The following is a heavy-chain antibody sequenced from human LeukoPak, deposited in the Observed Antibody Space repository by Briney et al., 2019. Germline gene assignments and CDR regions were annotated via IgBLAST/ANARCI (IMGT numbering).Heavy chain of an antibody. CDR3: ARDPVAGTTTFDY. J-gene: IGHJ4*02. CDR1: GFTFSSYW. Sequence: GGSLRLSCAASGFTFSSYWMSWVRQAPGKGLEWVANIKQDGSEKYYVDSVKGRFTISRDNAKNSLYLQMNSLRAEDTAVYYCARDPVAGTTTFDYWGQGTLVTVSS. D-gene: IGHD1-7*01. CDR2: IKQDGSEK. V-gene: IGHV3-7*01.